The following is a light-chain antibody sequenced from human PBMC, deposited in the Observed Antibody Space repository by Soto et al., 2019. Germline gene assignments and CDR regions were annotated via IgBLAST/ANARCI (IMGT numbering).Light chain of an antibody. V-gene: IGLV2-8*01. CDR1: SSDVGGYNF. Sequence: QSVLTQPPSASGSPGQSVTISCTGTSSDVGGYNFVSWYQQHPGKAPKLMIYEVSERPSGVPDRFSGSKSGNTASLTVSGLQAEDEADHYCSSYARSNIVVFRVGTKLTVL. CDR3: SSYARSNIVV. CDR2: EVS. J-gene: IGLJ2*01.